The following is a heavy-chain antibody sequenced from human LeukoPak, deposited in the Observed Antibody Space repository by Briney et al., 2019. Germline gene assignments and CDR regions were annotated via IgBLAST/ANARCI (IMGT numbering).Heavy chain of an antibody. V-gene: IGHV4-34*01. CDR3: ARHILKRHGSGYYGKNGAVDY. D-gene: IGHD3-22*01. Sequence: PSETLSLTCAVYGGSFSGYYWSWIRQPPGKGLEWIGEINHSGSTNYNPSLKSRVTISVDTSKNQFSLKLSSVTAADTAVYYCARHILKRHGSGYYGKNGAVDYWGQGTLVTVSS. CDR2: INHSGST. CDR1: GGSFSGYY. J-gene: IGHJ4*02.